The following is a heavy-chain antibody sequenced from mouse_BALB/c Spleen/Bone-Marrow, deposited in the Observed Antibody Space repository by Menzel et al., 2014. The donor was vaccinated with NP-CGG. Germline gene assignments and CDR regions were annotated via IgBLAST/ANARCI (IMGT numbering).Heavy chain of an antibody. CDR1: GFNIKDTY. J-gene: IGHJ1*01. Sequence: EVQLQQSGAELVKPGASVKLSGTASGFNIKDTYMHWVKQRPEQGLEWIGRIDPANGNTKYDPKFQGKATITADTSSSTAYLQLSSLTSEDTAVYYCARGGTTATWYFDVWGAGTTVTVSS. CDR3: ARGGTTATWYFDV. V-gene: IGHV14-3*02. CDR2: IDPANGNT. D-gene: IGHD1-2*01.